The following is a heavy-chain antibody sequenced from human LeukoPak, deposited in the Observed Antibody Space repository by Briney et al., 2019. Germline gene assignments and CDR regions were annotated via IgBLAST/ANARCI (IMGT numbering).Heavy chain of an antibody. CDR3: ARAPGGSYLDY. D-gene: IGHD1-26*01. J-gene: IGHJ4*02. CDR2: ISGSGGST. V-gene: IGHV3-23*01. CDR1: GFTFSSYA. Sequence: GGSLRLSCAASGFTFSSYAMSWVRQAPGEGLEWVSAISGSGGSTYYADSVKGRFTISRDNAKNSLYLQMNSLRAEGTAVYYCARAPGGSYLDYWGQGTLVTVSS.